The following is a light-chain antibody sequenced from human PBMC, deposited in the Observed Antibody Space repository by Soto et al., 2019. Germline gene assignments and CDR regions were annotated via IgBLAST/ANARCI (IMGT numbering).Light chain of an antibody. V-gene: IGKV3-20*01. Sequence: EVELTQSPGTLSLSPGERATLSCRASQSVSSSHLAWYQQKRGQAPRLLIYDTSTRATGIPDRFSGSGSGTDFTLTISRLEPEDFAVYQCQQYGASPWTFGQGIKVEVK. J-gene: IGKJ1*01. CDR3: QQYGASPWT. CDR2: DTS. CDR1: QSVSSSH.